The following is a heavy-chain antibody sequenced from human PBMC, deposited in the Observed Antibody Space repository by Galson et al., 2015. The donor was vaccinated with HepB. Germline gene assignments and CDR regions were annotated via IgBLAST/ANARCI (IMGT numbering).Heavy chain of an antibody. CDR2: IIPIFGTA. CDR3: ARGPPVGIFDY. V-gene: IGHV1-69*05. J-gene: IGHJ4*02. Sequence: SCKASGGTFSSYAISWVRQAPGQGLEWMGGIIPIFGTANYAQKFQGRVTITRDTSASTAYMELSSLRSEDTAVYYCARGPPVGIFDYWGQGTLVTVSS. CDR1: GGTFSSYA.